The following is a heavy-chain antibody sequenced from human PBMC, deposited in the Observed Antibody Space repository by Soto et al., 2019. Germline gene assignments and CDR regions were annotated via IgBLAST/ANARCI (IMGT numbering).Heavy chain of an antibody. V-gene: IGHV4-30-4*01. Sequence: SETLSLTCSVSGGSVSSGGYYWSWIRQPPGKGLEWIAYIYYSGYTYSNPSLRSRVTISVDTSMNQFSLKLSSVTAADTAVYYCARRTGSSTYYFDYWGQGALVTVSS. CDR2: IYYSGYT. CDR1: GGSVSSGGYY. CDR3: ARRTGSSTYYFDY. J-gene: IGHJ4*02. D-gene: IGHD6-6*01.